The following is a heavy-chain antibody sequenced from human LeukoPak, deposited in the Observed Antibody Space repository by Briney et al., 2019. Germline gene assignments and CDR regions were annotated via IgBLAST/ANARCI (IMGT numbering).Heavy chain of an antibody. CDR1: GFTFSNHG. V-gene: IGHV3-23*01. Sequence: GGSLRLSSAASGFTFSNHGMNWVPQAPGKGLEWVSGISGDGDITYYADSVTGRFTISIDNSKNTLYIQMTSLRAEDTGIYYCAKDDAWLRFFSWGQGTLVTVSS. J-gene: IGHJ5*02. CDR3: AKDDAWLRFFS. CDR2: ISGDGDIT. D-gene: IGHD5-12*01.